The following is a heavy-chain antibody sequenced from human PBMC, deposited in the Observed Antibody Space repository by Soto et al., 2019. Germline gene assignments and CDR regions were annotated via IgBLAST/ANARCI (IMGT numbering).Heavy chain of an antibody. J-gene: IGHJ6*02. CDR1: GGSISSSSYY. Sequence: QLQLQESGPGLVKPSETLSLTCTVSGGSISSSSYYWGWIRQPPGKGLEWIGSFYYSGSTYYNPSLKSRVHISVDTSKNQFSRKLSSVTAADTAVYYCASRLYYDSSGFEGGGMDVWGQGTTVTVSS. CDR2: FYYSGST. D-gene: IGHD3-22*01. CDR3: ASRLYYDSSGFEGGGMDV. V-gene: IGHV4-39*01.